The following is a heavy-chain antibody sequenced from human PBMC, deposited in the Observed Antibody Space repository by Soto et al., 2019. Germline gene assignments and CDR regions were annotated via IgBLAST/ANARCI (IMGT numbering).Heavy chain of an antibody. Sequence: GGSLRLSCAASGFTFSSYSMNWVRQAPGKGLEWVSSISSSSSYIYYADSVKGRFTISRDNAKNSLYLQMNSLRAEDTAVYYCAKDLISSSSFDYWGQGTLVTVSS. CDR1: GFTFSSYS. CDR2: ISSSSSYI. J-gene: IGHJ4*02. D-gene: IGHD6-6*01. V-gene: IGHV3-21*04. CDR3: AKDLISSSSFDY.